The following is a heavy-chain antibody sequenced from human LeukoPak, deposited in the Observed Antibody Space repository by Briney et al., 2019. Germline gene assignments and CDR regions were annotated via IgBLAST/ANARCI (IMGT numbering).Heavy chain of an antibody. CDR1: GFTFSMYG. J-gene: IGHJ6*02. CDR3: AKDYTGYFGMDV. V-gene: IGHV3-30*18. Sequence: GRSLRLSCAASGFTFSMYGMHWVRQAPGKGLEWVAVISHDGSNKYYAESVKGRFTISRDNSKNTVSLQMSSLRSEDTAVYYCAKDYTGYFGMDVWGQGTTVTVSS. CDR2: ISHDGSNK.